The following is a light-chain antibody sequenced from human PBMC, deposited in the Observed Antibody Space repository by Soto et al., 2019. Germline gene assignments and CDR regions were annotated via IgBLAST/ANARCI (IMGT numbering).Light chain of an antibody. J-gene: IGKJ2*01. CDR2: GAS. Sequence: EIVLTQSPGTLSLSPRERATLSCRASQSVSSRNLAWYQQKPGQAPRLLIYGASSRATGIPDRFSGSGSVTDFTLTINRLEPEDFAVYYCQQYSDLPYTCGQGIKLEVK. V-gene: IGKV3-20*01. CDR3: QQYSDLPYT. CDR1: QSVSSRN.